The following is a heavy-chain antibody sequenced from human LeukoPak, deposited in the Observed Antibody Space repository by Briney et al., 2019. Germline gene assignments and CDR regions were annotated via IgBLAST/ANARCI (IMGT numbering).Heavy chain of an antibody. J-gene: IGHJ4*02. CDR2: INSDGSST. D-gene: IGHD2-2*02. CDR1: GFTFSSYW. V-gene: IGHV3-74*01. CDR3: ARGGQPLLYPSESPFDY. Sequence: PGRSLRLSCAASGFTFSSYWMHWVRQAPGKGLVWVSRINSDGSSTSYADSVKGRFTISRDNAKNTLYLQMNSLRAEDTAVYYCARGGQPLLYPSESPFDYWGQGTLVTVSS.